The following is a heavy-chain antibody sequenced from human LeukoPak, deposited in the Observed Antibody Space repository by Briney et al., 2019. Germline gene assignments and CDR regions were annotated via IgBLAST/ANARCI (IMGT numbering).Heavy chain of an antibody. CDR3: VREHYFYHMDG. J-gene: IGHJ6*03. CDR1: GFTFSSYA. V-gene: IGHV3-30*04. Sequence: GRSLRLSCAASGFTFSSYAMHWVRQAPGKGLEWVAVISYDGSNKYYADSVKGRFTISRDNSKNTLYLQMNSLRAEDTAVYYCVREHYFYHMDGRGEGTTVTVSS. CDR2: ISYDGSNK.